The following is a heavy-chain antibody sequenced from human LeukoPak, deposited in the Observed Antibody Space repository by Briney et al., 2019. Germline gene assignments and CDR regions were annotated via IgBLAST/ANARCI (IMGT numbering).Heavy chain of an antibody. D-gene: IGHD2-8*01. Sequence: GGSLGLSCAASGFTFSSDWMIWVRQAPGKGLEWVANIKPDEGEKYYVDSVKGRFTVSRDNAKNSLYLQMDSLRAEDTAVYWCARGPTNGQAFDYWGQGTLVSVSS. V-gene: IGHV3-7*01. J-gene: IGHJ4*02. CDR3: ARGPTNGQAFDY. CDR2: IKPDEGEK. CDR1: GFTFSSDW.